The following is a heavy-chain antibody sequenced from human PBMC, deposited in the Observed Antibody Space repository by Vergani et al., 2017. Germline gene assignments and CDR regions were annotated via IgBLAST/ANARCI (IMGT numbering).Heavy chain of an antibody. CDR3: ARDGGYSYGYDAFDI. CDR2: IYYSGST. V-gene: IGHV4-59*12. CDR1: GGSISSYY. D-gene: IGHD5-18*01. Sequence: VQLQESGPGLVKPSETLSLTCTVSGGSISSYYWSWIRQPPGKGLEWIGYIYYSGSTNYNPSLKSRVTISVDTSKNQFSLKLSSVTAADTAVYYCARDGGYSYGYDAFDIWGQGTLVTVSS. J-gene: IGHJ3*02.